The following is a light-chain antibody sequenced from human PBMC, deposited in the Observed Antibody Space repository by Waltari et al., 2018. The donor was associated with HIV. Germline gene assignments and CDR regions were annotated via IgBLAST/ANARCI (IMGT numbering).Light chain of an antibody. V-gene: IGLV1-40*01. CDR1: SSNIGARFD. CDR3: QSYDSSLSGSV. J-gene: IGLJ3*02. Sequence: QSVLTQPPSVSGAPGQRVTISCTGSSSNIGARFDVQWYQQIPGTAPKLLIYGDNNRPSGVPDRFAGSKSGTSASLAITGLQAEDEADYYCQSYDSSLSGSVFGGGTKLTVL. CDR2: GDN.